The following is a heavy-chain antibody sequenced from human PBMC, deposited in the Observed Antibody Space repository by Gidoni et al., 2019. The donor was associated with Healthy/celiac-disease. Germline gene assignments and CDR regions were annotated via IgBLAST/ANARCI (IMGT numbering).Heavy chain of an antibody. J-gene: IGHJ5*02. CDR2: IYSRGST. D-gene: IGHD3-22*01. Sequence: QVQLPESGPGLVKPSQTLSLTCTVSGGPLSSGGYYWRWIRQHPGQGLEWIGYIYSRGSTYYNPCLKSKVTKSVDTAKNQYSLKLGSVTAADTAVYYCARERYYYDSSGYYSSKVDPWGQGTLVTVSS. CDR1: GGPLSSGGYY. V-gene: IGHV4-31*01. CDR3: ARERYYYDSSGYYSSKVDP.